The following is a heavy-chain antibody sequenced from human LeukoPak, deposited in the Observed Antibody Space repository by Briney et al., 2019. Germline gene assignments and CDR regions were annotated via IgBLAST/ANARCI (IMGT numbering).Heavy chain of an antibody. Sequence: QPGGSLRLSCAASGFTFSSYGMHWVRQAPGKGLEWVAFIRYDGSNKYYADSVKGRFTISRDNSKNTLYLQMNSLRAEDTAVYYCAKGSSYNWNSYYYYYMDVWGKGTTVTVSS. CDR2: IRYDGSNK. V-gene: IGHV3-30*02. CDR3: AKGSSYNWNSYYYYYMDV. D-gene: IGHD1-7*01. CDR1: GFTFSSYG. J-gene: IGHJ6*03.